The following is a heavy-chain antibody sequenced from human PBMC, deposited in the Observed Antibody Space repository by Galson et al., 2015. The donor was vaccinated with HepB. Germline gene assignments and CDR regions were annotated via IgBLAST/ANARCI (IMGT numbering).Heavy chain of an antibody. J-gene: IGHJ4*02. CDR3: ARGDYLWGTYRSGYFDF. D-gene: IGHD3-16*02. V-gene: IGHV3-53*01. CDR1: GFTVSSNY. Sequence: SLRLSCAASGFTVSSNYMSWVRQAPGKGLEWVSVIYAGGDTDYADSVKGRFTISRDNSRNTLFLQMNRLRVEDTAVYYCARGDYLWGTYRSGYFDFWGQGTLVTVSS. CDR2: IYAGGDT.